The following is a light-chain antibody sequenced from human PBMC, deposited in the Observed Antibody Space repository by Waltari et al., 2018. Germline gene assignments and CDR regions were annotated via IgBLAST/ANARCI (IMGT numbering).Light chain of an antibody. J-gene: IGLJ3*02. V-gene: IGLV2-11*01. CDR2: DVY. Sequence: HSALTQPRSVSGSPGQSVTISCSGTGSAVGSYDYITWFQQHPGKAPTLIIYDVYKRPSGVPARLSGSKSGNTASLTISGLQAEDEAEYYCCAYAGTYTWVFGGGTKLTVL. CDR3: CAYAGTYTWV. CDR1: GSAVGSYDY.